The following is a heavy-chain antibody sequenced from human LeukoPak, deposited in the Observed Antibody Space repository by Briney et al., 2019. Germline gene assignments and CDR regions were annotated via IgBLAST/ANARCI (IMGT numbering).Heavy chain of an antibody. CDR1: GFTFSSYS. CDR3: ARGGYYDSSGRSPGDY. D-gene: IGHD3-22*01. V-gene: IGHV3-48*04. CDR2: ISSSSSTI. Sequence: GSLRLSCAASGFTFSSYSMNWVRQAPGKGLEWVSYISSSSSTIYYADSVKGRFTLPRDNAKNSLYLQMNSLRAEDTAVYYCARGGYYDSSGRSPGDYWGQGTLVTVTS. J-gene: IGHJ4*02.